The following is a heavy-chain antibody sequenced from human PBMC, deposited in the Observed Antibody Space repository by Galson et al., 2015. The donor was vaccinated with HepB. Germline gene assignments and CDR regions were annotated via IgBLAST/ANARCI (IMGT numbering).Heavy chain of an antibody. V-gene: IGHV3-21*01. CDR2: ISSSSSYI. CDR3: AREGYCSSTSCYIGSYYYYMDV. CDR1: GFTFSSYS. Sequence: SLRLSCAASGFTFSSYSMNWVRQAPGKGLEWVSSISSSSSYIYYADSVKGRFTISRDNAKNSLYLQMNSLRAEDTAVYYCAREGYCSSTSCYIGSYYYYMDVWGKGTTVTVSS. D-gene: IGHD2-2*02. J-gene: IGHJ6*03.